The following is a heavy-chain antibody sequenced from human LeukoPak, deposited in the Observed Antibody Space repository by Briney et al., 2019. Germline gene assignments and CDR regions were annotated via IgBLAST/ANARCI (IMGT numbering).Heavy chain of an antibody. CDR3: ARHYRSTDYGDY. V-gene: IGHV5-51*01. Sequence: GESLKISCKGSGYNFPIYWIGWVRQMPGKGLEWMGIIYPGDSDTRYSPSFQGQVTISADKSIGTAYLQWSSLKASDTAIYYCARHYRSTDYGDYWGQGTLVTVSS. J-gene: IGHJ4*02. CDR2: IYPGDSDT. CDR1: GYNFPIYW. D-gene: IGHD3-16*02.